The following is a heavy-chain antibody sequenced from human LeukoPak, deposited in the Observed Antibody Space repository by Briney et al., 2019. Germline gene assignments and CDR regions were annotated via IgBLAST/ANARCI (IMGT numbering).Heavy chain of an antibody. CDR1: SGSISSYY. D-gene: IGHD5-18*01. Sequence: SETLSLTCTVSSGSISSYYWSWIRQPPGKGLEWIGYIYYSGSTNYNPSLKSRVTISVDTSKNQFSLKLSSVTAADTAVYYCASVDTAATDWGQGTLVTVSS. V-gene: IGHV4-59*12. J-gene: IGHJ4*02. CDR3: ASVDTAATD. CDR2: IYYSGST.